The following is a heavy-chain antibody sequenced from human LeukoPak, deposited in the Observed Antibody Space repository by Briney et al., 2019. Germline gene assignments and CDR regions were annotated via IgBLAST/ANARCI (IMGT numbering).Heavy chain of an antibody. CDR3: ARDILAVGATHYFDY. CDR1: GGSISSGSYY. CDR2: IYTSGST. V-gene: IGHV4-61*02. D-gene: IGHD1-26*01. J-gene: IGHJ4*02. Sequence: PSETLSLTCTVSGGSISSGSYYWSWIRQPPGKGLEWIGRIYTSGSTNYNPSLKSRVAVSLDASKNQFSVRMSSVTAADTAIYYCARDILAVGATHYFDYWGQGSLVTVSS.